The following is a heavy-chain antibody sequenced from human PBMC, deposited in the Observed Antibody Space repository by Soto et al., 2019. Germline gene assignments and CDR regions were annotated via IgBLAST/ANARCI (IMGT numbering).Heavy chain of an antibody. D-gene: IGHD2-2*01. V-gene: IGHV6-1*01. CDR3: ARMARQKRKIVVVPAAMGRVSGYYMDV. CDR1: GDSVSSNSAA. CDR2: TYYRSKWYN. J-gene: IGHJ6*03. Sequence: SQTLSLTCAISGDSVSSNSAAWNWIRQSPSRGLEWLGRTYYRSKWYNDYAVSVKSRITINPDTSKNQFSLQLNSVTPEDTAVYYCARMARQKRKIVVVPAAMGRVSGYYMDVWGKGTTVTVSS.